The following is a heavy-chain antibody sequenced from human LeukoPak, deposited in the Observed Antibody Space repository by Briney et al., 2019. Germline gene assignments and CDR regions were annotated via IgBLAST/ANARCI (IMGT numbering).Heavy chain of an antibody. D-gene: IGHD6-13*01. CDR1: GFTFSSYS. Sequence: PGGSLRLSCAASGFTFSSYSMSWVRQAPGKGPEWVSVITDSGGNTYYADSVKGRFTISKDNSKNTVYLQMSSLRVDDTAVYYCAKAASSSWPSYYYGMDVWGQGTTVTVSS. CDR3: AKAASSSWPSYYYGMDV. CDR2: ITDSGGNT. J-gene: IGHJ6*02. V-gene: IGHV3-23*01.